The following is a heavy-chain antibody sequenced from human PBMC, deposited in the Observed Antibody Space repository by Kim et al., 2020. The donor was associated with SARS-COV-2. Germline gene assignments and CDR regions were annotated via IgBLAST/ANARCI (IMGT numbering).Heavy chain of an antibody. J-gene: IGHJ4*02. CDR2: IYYSGNT. Sequence: SETLSLTCTVSGGSVSSGSYFWSWIRQPPGKGLEWIGYIYYSGNTNYNPSLKSRVTMSVDTSKNQFSLKLRSVTAADTALYYCARAPNDFWSGYPYYFDHWGQGTLVTVS. CDR3: ARAPNDFWSGYPYYFDH. D-gene: IGHD3-3*01. V-gene: IGHV4-61*01. CDR1: GGSVSSGSYF.